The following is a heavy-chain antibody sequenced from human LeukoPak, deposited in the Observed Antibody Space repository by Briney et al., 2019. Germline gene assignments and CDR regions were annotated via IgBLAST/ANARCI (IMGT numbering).Heavy chain of an antibody. J-gene: IGHJ4*02. CDR3: ARVLRAYYYDSSGYYYSHFDY. D-gene: IGHD3-22*01. V-gene: IGHV1-18*01. Sequence: EASVKVSCKASGYTFTSYGISWVRQAPGQGLEWMGWISAYNGNTNYAQKLQGRVTMTTDTSTSTAYMELRSLRSDDTAVYYCARVLRAYYYDSSGYYYSHFDYWGQGTLVTVSS. CDR2: ISAYNGNT. CDR1: GYTFTSYG.